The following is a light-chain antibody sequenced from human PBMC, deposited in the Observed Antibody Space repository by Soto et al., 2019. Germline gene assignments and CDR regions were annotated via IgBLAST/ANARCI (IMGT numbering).Light chain of an antibody. J-gene: IGLJ1*01. CDR2: EVS. Sequence: QSVLTQPPSASGSPGQSVTISCTGTSSDVGGYNYVSWYQQHPGKAPKLMIYEVSQRPSGVPDRFSGSKSGNTASLIISELQTEDEADYYCCSYTSSSSYVFGTGTKVTVL. V-gene: IGLV2-8*01. CDR1: SSDVGGYNY. CDR3: CSYTSSSSYV.